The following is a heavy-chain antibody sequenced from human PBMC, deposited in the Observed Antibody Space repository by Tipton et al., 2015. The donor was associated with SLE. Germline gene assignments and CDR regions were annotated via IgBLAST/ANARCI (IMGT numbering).Heavy chain of an antibody. CDR1: GGSISSGSYY. J-gene: IGHJ6*03. V-gene: IGHV4-61*02. Sequence: LRLSCTVSGGSISSGSYYWSWIRQPAGKGLEWIGRIYTSGSTNYNPSLKSRVTISVDTSKKQFSLKLSSVTAADTAVFYCARAIGRVLPMDVWGKGTTVTVSS. CDR2: IYTSGST. CDR3: ARAIGRVLPMDV. D-gene: IGHD1-26*01.